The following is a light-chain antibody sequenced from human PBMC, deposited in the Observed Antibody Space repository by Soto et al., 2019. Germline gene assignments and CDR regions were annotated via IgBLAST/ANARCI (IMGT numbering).Light chain of an antibody. V-gene: IGLV2-14*01. CDR1: SSDIGTYNY. Sequence: QSALTQPASVSGSPGQSITISCTGTSSDIGTYNYVSWYQYHPGKAPKLMIYDVNNRPSGVSNRFSGSKSGNTASLTISGLQAEDEADYYCSSFTISRNTVIFGGGTKLTVL. J-gene: IGLJ2*01. CDR2: DVN. CDR3: SSFTISRNTVI.